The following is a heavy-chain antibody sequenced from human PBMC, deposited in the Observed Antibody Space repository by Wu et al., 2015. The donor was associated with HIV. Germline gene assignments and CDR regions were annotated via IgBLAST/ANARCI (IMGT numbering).Heavy chain of an antibody. D-gene: IGHD3-22*01. CDR1: GYTLSGYY. CDR3: AKAADYYDSSGTMDV. J-gene: IGHJ6*03. Sequence: EVKKPGASVKVSCKASGYTLSGYYMHWVRQAPGQGLEWMGWINPNSGGTNYAQKFQGRVTMTRDTSISTAYMELSRLRSDDTAVYYCAKAADYYDSSGTMDVWGKGTTVTVSS. V-gene: IGHV1-2*02. CDR2: INPNSGGT.